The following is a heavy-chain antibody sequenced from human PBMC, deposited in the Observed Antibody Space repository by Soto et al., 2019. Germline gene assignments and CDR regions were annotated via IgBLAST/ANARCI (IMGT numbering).Heavy chain of an antibody. CDR3: ARHRGPTGPNY. CDR1: GDSISSNNYY. D-gene: IGHD3-10*01. V-gene: IGHV4-39*01. CDR2: MYHSGKT. Sequence: QLQLQESGPGLVKPSETLSLTCTVSGDSISSNNYYWGWLRQPPGKGLEWIGSMYHSGKTYHNPSLMGRVTISVETSKNQLSLHLRSVTAADTAVYYCARHRGPTGPNYGGQGTLVSVSS. J-gene: IGHJ4*02.